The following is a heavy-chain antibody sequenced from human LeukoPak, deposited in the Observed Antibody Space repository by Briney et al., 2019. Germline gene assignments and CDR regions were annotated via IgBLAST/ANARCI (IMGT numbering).Heavy chain of an antibody. CDR3: ARETYYYGSGSPGYFDY. CDR1: GFTFSSYW. J-gene: IGHJ4*02. Sequence: GSLRLSCAASGFTFSSYWMSWVRQAPGKGLEWVANIKQDGSGKHYVDSVKGRFTISRDNAKNSLYLQMNSLRAEDTAVYYCARETYYYGSGSPGYFDYWGQGTLVTVSS. D-gene: IGHD3-10*01. CDR2: IKQDGSGK. V-gene: IGHV3-7*03.